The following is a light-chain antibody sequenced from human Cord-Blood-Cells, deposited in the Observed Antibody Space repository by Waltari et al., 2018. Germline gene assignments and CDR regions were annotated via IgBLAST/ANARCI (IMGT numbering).Light chain of an antibody. Sequence: QSALTQPPSVSGSPGPSITISCPGTISYVAGYTYVSWYQQHPGKAPKLMIYDVSNRPSGVSNRFSGSKSGNTASLTISGRQAEDEADYYCSSYTSSSTLVFGGGTKLTVL. J-gene: IGLJ3*02. CDR1: ISYVAGYTY. V-gene: IGLV2-14*01. CDR3: SSYTSSSTLV. CDR2: DVS.